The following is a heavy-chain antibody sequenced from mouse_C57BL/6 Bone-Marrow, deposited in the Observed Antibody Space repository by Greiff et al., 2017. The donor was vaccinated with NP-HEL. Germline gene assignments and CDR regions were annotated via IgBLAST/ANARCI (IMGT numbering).Heavy chain of an antibody. V-gene: IGHV5-9*01. CDR1: GFTFSSYT. J-gene: IGHJ4*01. CDR3: ARPHYYGSSYYAMDY. CDR2: ISGGGGNT. D-gene: IGHD1-1*01. Sequence: EVKLQESGGGLVKPGGSLKLSCAASGFTFSSYTMSWVRQTPEKRLEWVATISGGGGNTYYPDSVKGRFTISRDNAKNTLYLQMSSLRSEDTALYYCARPHYYGSSYYAMDYWGQGTSVTVSS.